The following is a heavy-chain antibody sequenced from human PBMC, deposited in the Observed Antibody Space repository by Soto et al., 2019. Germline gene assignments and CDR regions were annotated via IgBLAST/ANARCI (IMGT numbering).Heavy chain of an antibody. CDR2: ISSSSSYI. D-gene: IGHD5-12*01. Sequence: EVQLVESGGGLVKPGGSLRLSCAASGFTFSSYSMNWVRQAPGKGLEWVSSISSSSSYIYYADSVKGRFTISRDNAKNSLYLQMNSLRAEDTAVYYCARDLTLWVRRDGYNSFDYWGQGTLVTVSS. J-gene: IGHJ4*02. V-gene: IGHV3-21*01. CDR3: ARDLTLWVRRDGYNSFDY. CDR1: GFTFSSYS.